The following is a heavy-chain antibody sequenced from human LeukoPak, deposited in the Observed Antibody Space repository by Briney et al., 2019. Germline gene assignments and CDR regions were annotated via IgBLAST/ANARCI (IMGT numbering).Heavy chain of an antibody. CDR1: GYTFTIYD. D-gene: IGHD2-15*01. V-gene: IGHV1-2*02. CDR3: ARFCSGGSCYSNRDYDY. J-gene: IGHJ4*02. CDR2: MTPNSGGT. Sequence: GASVKVSCKASGYTFTIYDFNWVRQATGQGLEWVGWMTPNSGGTNYAQKFQGRVTMTRDTSISTAYMELSRLRSDDTAVYYCARFCSGGSCYSNRDYDYWGQGTLVTVSS.